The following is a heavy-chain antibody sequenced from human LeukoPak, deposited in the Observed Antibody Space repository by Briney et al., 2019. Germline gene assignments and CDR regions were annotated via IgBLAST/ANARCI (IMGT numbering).Heavy chain of an antibody. D-gene: IGHD6-19*01. V-gene: IGHV1-46*01. J-gene: IGHJ4*02. Sequence: GASVKVSCKASGYTFTSYYMHWVRQAPGQGLEWMGIINPSGGSTSYAQKFQGRVTMTTDTSTSTAYMELRSLRSDDTAVYYCARDRWIAWISSGWVGAYYFDYWGQGTLVTVSS. CDR3: ARDRWIAWISSGWVGAYYFDY. CDR2: INPSGGST. CDR1: GYTFTSYY.